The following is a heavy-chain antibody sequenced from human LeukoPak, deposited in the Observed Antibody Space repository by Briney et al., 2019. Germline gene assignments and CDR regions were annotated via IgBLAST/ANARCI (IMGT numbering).Heavy chain of an antibody. CDR2: IHYSGST. CDR1: GGSISGYY. Sequence: SETLSLTCTVSGGSISGYYWTWIRQPPGKGLEWIGYIHYSGSTNSHPSLKSRVTLSVDTSKQQFSLKLRSATAADTAVYYCARGLLVGNTGYYFDYWGQGTLVTVSS. D-gene: IGHD1-26*01. CDR3: ARGLLVGNTGYYFDY. J-gene: IGHJ4*02. V-gene: IGHV4-59*01.